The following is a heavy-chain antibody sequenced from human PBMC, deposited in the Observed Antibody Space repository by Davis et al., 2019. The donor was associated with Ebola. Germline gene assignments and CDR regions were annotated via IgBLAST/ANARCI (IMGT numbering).Heavy chain of an antibody. CDR1: GFTFSGSA. D-gene: IGHD2-2*01. CDR3: TCVPAATRIDY. V-gene: IGHV3-73*01. CDR2: IRSKANSYAT. J-gene: IGHJ4*02. Sequence: GESLKISCAASGFTFSGSAMHWVSQASGKGLEWVGRIRSKANSYATAYAASVKGRFTISRDDSKNTAYLQMNSLKTEDTAVYYCTCVPAATRIDYWGQGTLVTVSS.